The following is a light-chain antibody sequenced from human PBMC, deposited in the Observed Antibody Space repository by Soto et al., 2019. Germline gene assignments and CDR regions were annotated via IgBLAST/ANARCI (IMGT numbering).Light chain of an antibody. CDR3: QQYNYWPET. V-gene: IGKV3-15*01. J-gene: IGKJ3*01. CDR2: DAS. Sequence: EVVMTQSPATLSVSPGDRATLSCRASHSVSNNLAWSQHKPGQAPRLLIYDASTRATGIPARFSGSGSGTEFTLTISSLQSEDFAIFYCQQYNYWPETFGPGTKVDIK. CDR1: HSVSNN.